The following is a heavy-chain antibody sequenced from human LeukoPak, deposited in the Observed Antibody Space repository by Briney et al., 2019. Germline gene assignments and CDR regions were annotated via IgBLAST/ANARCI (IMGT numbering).Heavy chain of an antibody. Sequence: SEPLSLTCTVYGGSISSYYWSWVRQPAGKALAWIGPIYTTGNTYYKPSFKSRVIMSIDTSKKSFSLNLTSVTAADTAIYYCGRGVFDWIFSSYWYFDLWGRGTLVSVSS. CDR1: GGSISSYY. D-gene: IGHD3-9*01. CDR2: IYTTGNT. V-gene: IGHV4-4*07. J-gene: IGHJ2*01. CDR3: GRGVFDWIFSSYWYFDL.